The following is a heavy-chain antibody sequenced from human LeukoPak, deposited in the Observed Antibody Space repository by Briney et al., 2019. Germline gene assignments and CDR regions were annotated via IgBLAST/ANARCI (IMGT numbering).Heavy chain of an antibody. J-gene: IGHJ6*02. D-gene: IGHD6-19*01. Sequence: SATLSLTCTVSGGSISSDYWTWVRQPPGKGLEWIGYIYYSGSTNYNPSLKSRVTISVDTSKNQFSLKLSSVTAADTAVYYCARATRSGSNYYYGMDVWGQGTTVTVSS. CDR1: GGSISSDY. V-gene: IGHV4-59*01. CDR3: ARATRSGSNYYYGMDV. CDR2: IYYSGST.